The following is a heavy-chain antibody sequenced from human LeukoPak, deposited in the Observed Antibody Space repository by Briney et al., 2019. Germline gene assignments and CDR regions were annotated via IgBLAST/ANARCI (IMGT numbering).Heavy chain of an antibody. D-gene: IGHD3-22*01. J-gene: IGHJ4*02. CDR2: ISSSSSYI. CDR3: ARDGPNYYDSSEAFDY. CDR1: GFTFSSYS. Sequence: GGSLRLSCAASGFTFSSYSMNWVRQAPGKGLEWVSSISSSSSYIYYADSVKGRFTISRDNAKNSLYLQMNSLRAEVTAVYYCARDGPNYYDSSEAFDYWGQGTLVTVSS. V-gene: IGHV3-21*01.